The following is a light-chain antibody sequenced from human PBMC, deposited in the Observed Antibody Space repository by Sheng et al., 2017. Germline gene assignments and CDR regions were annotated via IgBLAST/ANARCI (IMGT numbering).Light chain of an antibody. J-gene: IGKJ4*01. Sequence: DIQMTQSPSSLSASVGRQSHHHLPGESGDWSLFKLVSAEPGTAPKVMIYDASNLQTGVXQGSVEVDLGHYFSFTIKSLQPEDFATYYCQQYDHLPLTFGGGTKVEIK. CDR2: DAS. CDR1: GDWSL. V-gene: IGKV1-33*01. CDR3: QQYDHLPLT.